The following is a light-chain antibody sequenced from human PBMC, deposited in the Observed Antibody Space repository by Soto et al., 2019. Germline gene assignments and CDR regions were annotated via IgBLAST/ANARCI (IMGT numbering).Light chain of an antibody. CDR2: GAA. Sequence: ETVMTQSPATLSESQGERATLSCRASKSVSNNLAWYQQKPGQAPRLLIYGAAARATGIPARFSGSGFGTEVTLTISSLQSEDSAVYYCQHYNEWPLTFGGGTKVEIK. V-gene: IGKV3-15*01. CDR1: KSVSNN. J-gene: IGKJ4*01. CDR3: QHYNEWPLT.